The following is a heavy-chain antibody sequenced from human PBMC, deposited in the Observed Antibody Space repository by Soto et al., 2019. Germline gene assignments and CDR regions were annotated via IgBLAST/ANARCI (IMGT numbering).Heavy chain of an antibody. D-gene: IGHD2-8*02. CDR3: TRKTPPTGMEV. V-gene: IGHV3-13*01. CDR2: IGSGGDT. J-gene: IGHJ6*02. CDR1: GFTLSSYD. Sequence: EVQLVESGGGLVQPGGSLRLSCAASGFTLSSYDIHWVRQATGEGLAWVSGIGSGGDTHYADSVKGRFIISREDGKNSVYLQMNNLRVGDTAVYYCTRKTPPTGMEVWVQGATVTVSS.